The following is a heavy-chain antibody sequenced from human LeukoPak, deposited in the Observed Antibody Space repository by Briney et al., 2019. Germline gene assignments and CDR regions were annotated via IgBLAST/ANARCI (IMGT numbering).Heavy chain of an antibody. J-gene: IGHJ4*02. V-gene: IGHV3-21*01. Sequence: PGGSLGLSCAASGFTFSSYSMNWVRQAPGRGLEWVSSISSSSYIYYADSVKGRFTISRDNAKNSLYLQMNSLRAEDTAVYYCAREAGIAAAVDYWGQGTLVTVSS. CDR2: ISSSSYI. CDR1: GFTFSSYS. CDR3: AREAGIAAAVDY. D-gene: IGHD6-13*01.